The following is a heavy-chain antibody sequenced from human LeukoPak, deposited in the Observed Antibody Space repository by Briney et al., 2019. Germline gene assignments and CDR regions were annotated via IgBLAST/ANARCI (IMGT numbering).Heavy chain of an antibody. CDR3: ARVRYLGPFDAFDI. V-gene: IGHV3-21*01. J-gene: IGHJ3*02. CDR2: ISSSSSYI. CDR1: GFTFSSYS. D-gene: IGHD1-1*01. Sequence: GGSLRLSYAASGFTFSSYSMNWVRQAPGKGLEWVSSISSSSSYIYYADSVKGRFTISRDNAKNSLYLQMNSLRAEDTAVYYCARVRYLGPFDAFDIWGQGTMVTVSS.